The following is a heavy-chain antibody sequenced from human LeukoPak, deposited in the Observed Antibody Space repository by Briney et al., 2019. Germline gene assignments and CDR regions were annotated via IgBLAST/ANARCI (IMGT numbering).Heavy chain of an antibody. Sequence: PGGSLRLSCAASGFTFSSYAMHWVRQAPGKGLEWVAVISYDGSNKYYADSVKGRFTISRDNSKNTLYLQMNRLRAEDTAVYYCAKYSSGWNEGVDYWGQGTLVTVSS. CDR1: GFTFSSYA. V-gene: IGHV3-30*04. CDR3: AKYSSGWNEGVDY. J-gene: IGHJ4*02. CDR2: ISYDGSNK. D-gene: IGHD6-19*01.